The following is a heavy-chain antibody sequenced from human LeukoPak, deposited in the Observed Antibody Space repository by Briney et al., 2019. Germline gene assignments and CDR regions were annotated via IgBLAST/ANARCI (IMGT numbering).Heavy chain of an antibody. J-gene: IGHJ5*02. D-gene: IGHD3-22*01. CDR3: ARASAEYDRIGYYISAYWFDP. CDR2: INSDGSST. V-gene: IGHV3-74*01. CDR1: GFTFSSYW. Sequence: GGSLRLSCAASGFTFSSYWMHWVRQAPGKGLVWVSRINSDGSSTSYADSVKGRFTISRDNAKNTVYLQMNRLRAEDTAVYYCARASAEYDRIGYYISAYWFDPWGQGTLVTVSS.